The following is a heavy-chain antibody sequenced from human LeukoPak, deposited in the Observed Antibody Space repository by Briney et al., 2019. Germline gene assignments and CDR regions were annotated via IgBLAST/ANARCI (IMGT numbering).Heavy chain of an antibody. D-gene: IGHD5-12*01. J-gene: IGHJ6*02. CDR2: IYYSGST. Sequence: SETLSLTCTVSGGSISSYYWSWIRQPPGKGLEWIGYIYYSGSTNYNPSLKSRVTISVDTSKNQFSLKLSSVTAADTAVYYCARDAAIVATTYYYYYGMDVWGQGTTVTVSS. CDR1: GGSISSYY. CDR3: ARDAAIVATTYYYYYGMDV. V-gene: IGHV4-59*01.